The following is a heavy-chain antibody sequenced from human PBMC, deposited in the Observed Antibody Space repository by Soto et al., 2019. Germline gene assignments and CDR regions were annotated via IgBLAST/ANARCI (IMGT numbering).Heavy chain of an antibody. D-gene: IGHD3-3*01. J-gene: IGHJ5*02. CDR3: TKGRYLEWFLSGGGEES. CDR2: IKSKTDGGTT. V-gene: IGHV3-15*07. Sequence: GGSLRLSCASSGFTFSNAWMNLVRQAPGKGLEWVGRIKSKTDGGTTDYAAPVKGRFTISRDDSKNTIYLQMDSLRVEDTALYYCTKGRYLEWFLSGGGEESWGRGTLVTVSS. CDR1: GFTFSNAW.